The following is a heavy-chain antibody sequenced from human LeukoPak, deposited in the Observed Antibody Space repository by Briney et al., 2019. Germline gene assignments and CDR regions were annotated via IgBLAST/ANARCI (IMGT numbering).Heavy chain of an antibody. CDR3: ARDGGSGSYYGGLDY. J-gene: IGHJ4*02. D-gene: IGHD1-26*01. Sequence: PGGSLRLSCAASGFTFSSYAMHWVRQAPGKGLEWVAVISYDGSNKYYADSVKGRFTISRDNSKNTLYLQMNSLRAEDTAVYYCARDGGSGSYYGGLDYWGQGTLVTVSS. CDR1: GFTFSSYA. CDR2: ISYDGSNK. V-gene: IGHV3-30*04.